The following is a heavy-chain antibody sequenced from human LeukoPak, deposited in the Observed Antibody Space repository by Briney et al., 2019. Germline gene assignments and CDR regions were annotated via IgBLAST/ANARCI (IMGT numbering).Heavy chain of an antibody. CDR2: IYTSGST. D-gene: IGHD2-15*01. CDR1: GGSISSYY. Sequence: PSETLSLTCTVSGGSISSYYWSWIRQPAGKGLEWIGRIYTSGSTNYNPSLKSRVTMSVDTSKNQFSLKLSSVTAADTAVYYCARGRTPRFLGYCSGGSCQNKNNWFEPWGQGTLVTVSS. J-gene: IGHJ5*02. V-gene: IGHV4-4*07. CDR3: ARGRTPRFLGYCSGGSCQNKNNWFEP.